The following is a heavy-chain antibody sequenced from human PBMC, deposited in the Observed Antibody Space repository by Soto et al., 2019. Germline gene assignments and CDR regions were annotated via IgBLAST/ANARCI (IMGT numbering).Heavy chain of an antibody. D-gene: IGHD2-21*01. CDR2: IIPILGTP. J-gene: IGHJ6*02. CDR3: ARRTGEARNYYYYYAMDV. Sequence: QVQLVQSGAEVQKPGSSVKVSCKASGGTFSNYGISWVRQAPGQGLEWVGGIIPILGTPNYAQKFQSRVTITADKSTSTAYMELSSLTSEDTAVYYCARRTGEARNYYYYYAMDVWGQGTTVTVSS. CDR1: GGTFSNYG. V-gene: IGHV1-69*06.